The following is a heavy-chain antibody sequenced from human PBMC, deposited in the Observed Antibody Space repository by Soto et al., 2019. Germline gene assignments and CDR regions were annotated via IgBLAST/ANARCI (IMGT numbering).Heavy chain of an antibody. CDR1: GGSIRSGGAY. CDR2: IYYSGST. V-gene: IGHV4-31*03. Sequence: QVQLQESGPGLVKPSQTLSLTCTVSGGSIRSGGAYCNGIRQHPGKCLEWSGYIYYSGSTYYNPSLKRRVTISVDTPKNQFSLKLTSVTAADTAVYYCARDSSGYYQFDSGGQGTLVTVSS. CDR3: ARDSSGYYQFDS. J-gene: IGHJ4*02. D-gene: IGHD3-22*01.